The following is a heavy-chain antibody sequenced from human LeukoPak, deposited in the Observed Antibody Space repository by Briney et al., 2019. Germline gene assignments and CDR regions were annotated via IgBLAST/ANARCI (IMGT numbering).Heavy chain of an antibody. J-gene: IGHJ4*02. CDR3: VRDMGWFHFDS. V-gene: IGHV3-74*01. Sequence: PGGSLRLSCAASGFTFSSYWMHWVRQAPGKGLVWVSRINSDGSSTSYADSAKGRFTISRDNAKNTLYLQMNSLRAEDTALYYCVRDMGWFHFDSWGRGILLTVSS. D-gene: IGHD3-3*01. CDR2: INSDGSST. CDR1: GFTFSSYW.